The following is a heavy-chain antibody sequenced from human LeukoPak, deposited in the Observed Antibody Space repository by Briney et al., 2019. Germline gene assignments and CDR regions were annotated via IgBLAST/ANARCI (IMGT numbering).Heavy chain of an antibody. V-gene: IGHV3-15*01. CDR2: IKTKTDGGTT. Sequence: GGSLRLSCAASGFGFSNAWMSWVRQAPGKGLEWVGRIKTKTDGGTTDYAAPVKGRFTISRDDSKNTLYLQMNFLKSEDTAVYFCTTDYNWNDACGYWGQGTLVTVSS. CDR3: TTDYNWNDACGY. CDR1: GFGFSNAW. D-gene: IGHD1-1*01. J-gene: IGHJ4*02.